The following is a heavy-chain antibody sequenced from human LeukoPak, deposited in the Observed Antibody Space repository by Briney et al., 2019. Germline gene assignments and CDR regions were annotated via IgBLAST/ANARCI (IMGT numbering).Heavy chain of an antibody. Sequence: GGSLRLSCAASGFTFTTYAMSWVRQAPGRGLEWVSAISNTGDSTYHADSVKGRFTISRDNSKNTLFLQMNSLRAEDTAVYYCAKDNDPRAYSAYDSYDYWGQGALVTVSS. V-gene: IGHV3-23*01. J-gene: IGHJ4*02. CDR1: GFTFTTYA. CDR2: ISNTGDST. D-gene: IGHD5-12*01. CDR3: AKDNDPRAYSAYDSYDY.